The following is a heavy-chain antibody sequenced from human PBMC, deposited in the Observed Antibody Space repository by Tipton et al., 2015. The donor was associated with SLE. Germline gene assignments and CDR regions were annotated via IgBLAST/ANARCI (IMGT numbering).Heavy chain of an antibody. CDR1: GGSISSSGHY. J-gene: IGHJ5*02. V-gene: IGHV4-39*02. D-gene: IGHD1-26*01. CDR3: ARDWVVGATLDRFDP. CDR2: IYYSVAT. Sequence: TLSLTCTVSGGSISSSGHYWGWIRQPPGKGLEWIGSIYYSVATHYNPSLKSRVTISADTSKNQFSLKVTSVTATDTAVYYCARDWVVGATLDRFDPWGQGTLVTVSS.